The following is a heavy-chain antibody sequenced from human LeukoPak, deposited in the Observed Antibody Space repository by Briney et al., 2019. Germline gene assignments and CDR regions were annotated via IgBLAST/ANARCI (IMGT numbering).Heavy chain of an antibody. D-gene: IGHD3-10*01. CDR2: IGGSGIST. CDR3: ARKVGVSLPD. Sequence: QTGGSLRLSCSASGFSFSTSAMNWVRQAPGKGLQWVSGIGGSGISTYYAASVKGRFTISRDNSNNTLYLHMRSLRADDTAVYFCARKVGVSLPDWGQGILVTVAS. V-gene: IGHV3-23*01. CDR1: GFSFSTSA. J-gene: IGHJ4*02.